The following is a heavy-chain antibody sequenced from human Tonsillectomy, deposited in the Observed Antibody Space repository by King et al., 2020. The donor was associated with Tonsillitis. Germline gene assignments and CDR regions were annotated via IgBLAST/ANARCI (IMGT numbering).Heavy chain of an antibody. J-gene: IGHJ4*02. V-gene: IGHV3-43D*03. Sequence: DVQLVESGGVVVQPGGSLRLSCAASGFTFDDYAMHWVRQAPGKGLEWVSLISWDGGSTYYADSVKGRFTISRDNSKNSLYLKMNSLRAEDTALYYCVLSVVGYSYGYGDFDYWGQGTLFTVSS. D-gene: IGHD5-18*01. CDR1: GFTFDDYA. CDR2: ISWDGGST. CDR3: VLSVVGYSYGYGDFDY.